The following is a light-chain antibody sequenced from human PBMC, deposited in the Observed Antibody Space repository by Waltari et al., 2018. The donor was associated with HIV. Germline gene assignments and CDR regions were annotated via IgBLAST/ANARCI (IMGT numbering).Light chain of an antibody. CDR2: DVS. V-gene: IGLV2-11*01. CDR3: CSYTGDFV. J-gene: IGLJ1*01. CDR1: NSAFTTYKF. Sequence: QSVLTQPRSVSESPGRSVTISCAGLNSAFTTYKFVSWYQQHPGKAPKLIIYDVSTRPSVVPPRFSASRSDNTASLTISDLHPDDEADYYCCSYTGDFVFGGGTTLTVL.